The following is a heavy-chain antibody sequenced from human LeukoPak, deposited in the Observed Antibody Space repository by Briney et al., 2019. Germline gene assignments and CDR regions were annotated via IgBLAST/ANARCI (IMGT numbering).Heavy chain of an antibody. Sequence: ASVKVACKASGFTFTSSAMQWVRQARGQRLEWIGRIVVGSDNTNYAQKFQERVTITRDMSTSTAYMELSSLRSEDTAVYYCAARGYSSIDYWGQGTLVTVSS. CDR2: IVVGSDNT. CDR3: AARGYSSIDY. J-gene: IGHJ4*02. CDR1: GFTFTSSA. V-gene: IGHV1-58*02. D-gene: IGHD6-13*01.